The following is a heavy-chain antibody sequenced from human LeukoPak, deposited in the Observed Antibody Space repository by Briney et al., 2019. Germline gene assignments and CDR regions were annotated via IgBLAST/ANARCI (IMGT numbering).Heavy chain of an antibody. J-gene: IGHJ4*02. Sequence: SVKVSSKASGGTFSSYAISWVRQAPGQGLEWMGGIIPIFGTANYAQKFQGRVTITADESTSTAYMELSSLRSEDTAVYYCAGHRGFGESGTQKFDYWGQGTLVTVSS. D-gene: IGHD3-10*01. V-gene: IGHV1-69*13. CDR3: AGHRGFGESGTQKFDY. CDR1: GGTFSSYA. CDR2: IIPIFGTA.